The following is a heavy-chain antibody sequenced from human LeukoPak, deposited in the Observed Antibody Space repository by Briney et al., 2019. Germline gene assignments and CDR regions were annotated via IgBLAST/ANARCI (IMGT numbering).Heavy chain of an antibody. D-gene: IGHD2-2*01. V-gene: IGHV1-2*02. CDR1: GYTFTGYY. J-gene: IGHJ4*02. Sequence: ASVKVSCKASGYTFTGYYMHWVRQAPGQGLEWMGWINPNSGGTNYAQKFQGRVTMTRDTSISTAYMELSRLSSDDTAVYYCARDQRRYCSSTSCSVVYWGQGTLVTVSS. CDR2: INPNSGGT. CDR3: ARDQRRYCSSTSCSVVY.